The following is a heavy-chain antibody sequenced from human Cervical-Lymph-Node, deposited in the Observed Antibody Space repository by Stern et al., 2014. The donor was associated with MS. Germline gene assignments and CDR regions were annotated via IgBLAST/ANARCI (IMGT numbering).Heavy chain of an antibody. V-gene: IGHV4-38-2*02. Sequence: QVQLQESGPGLVKPSETLSLTCTVSGYSISSGYYWGWIRQPPGKGLEWIGSIYHSGSTYYNPSLKSRVTISVDTSKNQFSLKLSSVTAADTAVYYCAKGDYWGQGTLDTVSS. CDR2: IYHSGST. CDR3: AKGDY. J-gene: IGHJ4*02. CDR1: GYSISSGYY.